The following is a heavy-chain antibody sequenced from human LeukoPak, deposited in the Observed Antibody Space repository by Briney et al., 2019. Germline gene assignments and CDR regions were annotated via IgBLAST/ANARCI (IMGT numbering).Heavy chain of an antibody. V-gene: IGHV1-18*01. CDR2: ISAYNGNT. CDR1: GYTFTSYG. D-gene: IGHD1-26*01. CDR3: ARGPSTIGSGSYYDYYYMDV. J-gene: IGHJ6*03. Sequence: ASVKVSCKASGYTFTSYGISWVRQAPGQGLEWMGWISAYNGNTNYAQKLQGRVTITTDESTSTAYMELSSLRSEDTAVYYCARGPSTIGSGSYYDYYYMDVWGKGTTVTVSS.